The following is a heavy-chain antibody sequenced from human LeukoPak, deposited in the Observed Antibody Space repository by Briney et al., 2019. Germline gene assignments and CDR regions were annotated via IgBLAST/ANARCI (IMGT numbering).Heavy chain of an antibody. J-gene: IGHJ4*02. CDR2: IGGSGGRT. D-gene: IGHD2-21*01. V-gene: IGHV3-23*01. CDR3: AKFLPTHIVVANYYFDY. Sequence: PGGSLRLSCAASGFTFSSYAMSWVRQAPGKGLEWVSAIGGSGGRTYHADSVKGRFTISRDNSKTTLYLQMNSLRAEDTAVYYCAKFLPTHIVVANYYFDYWGQGTLVTVSS. CDR1: GFTFSSYA.